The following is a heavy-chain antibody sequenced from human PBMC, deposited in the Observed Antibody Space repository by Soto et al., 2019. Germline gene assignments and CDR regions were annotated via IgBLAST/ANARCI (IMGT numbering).Heavy chain of an antibody. CDR2: ISHDGSIK. J-gene: IGHJ4*02. Sequence: GGSLRLSCAASGFTFTLYAIHWVRQAPGKGLEWVAVISHDGSIKYYTDSVKGRFTISRDNSLHTVYLQMNSLGPEDTAVYFCARSSGVSTPDFGYWGQGALVTVSS. V-gene: IGHV3-30-3*01. CDR3: ARSSGVSTPDFGY. D-gene: IGHD3-10*01. CDR1: GFTFTLYA.